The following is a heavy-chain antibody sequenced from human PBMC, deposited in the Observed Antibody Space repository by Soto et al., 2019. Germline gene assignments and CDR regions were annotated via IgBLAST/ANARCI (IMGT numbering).Heavy chain of an antibody. CDR3: AKDGSRNWYAGMDV. Sequence: GASVKVSCKASGYTFSSYGMHWVRQAPGQRLEWMGWINADNDNTRYSQKLQGRVTITRDTSATTVYMELSSLSSEDTAVYYCAKDGSRNWYAGMDVWGQGTTVTSPQ. CDR2: INADNDNT. CDR1: GYTFSSYG. V-gene: IGHV1-3*01. D-gene: IGHD6-13*01. J-gene: IGHJ6*01.